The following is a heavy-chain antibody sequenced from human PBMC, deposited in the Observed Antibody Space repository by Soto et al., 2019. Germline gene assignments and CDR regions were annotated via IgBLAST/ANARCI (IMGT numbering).Heavy chain of an antibody. D-gene: IGHD3-3*01. CDR3: ARDRITTRGDAFDL. V-gene: IGHV1-69*04. Sequence: TFQGRVTVTADRSTSTAYMELTSLKSEDTAVYYCARDRITTRGDAFDLWGQGTMVTVSS. J-gene: IGHJ3*01.